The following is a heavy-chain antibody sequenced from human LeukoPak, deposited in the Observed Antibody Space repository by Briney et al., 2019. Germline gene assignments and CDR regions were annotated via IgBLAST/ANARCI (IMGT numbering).Heavy chain of an antibody. V-gene: IGHV4-61*02. D-gene: IGHD6-19*01. Sequence: SETLSLTCTVSGGSISSGSYYWSWIRQPAGKGLEWIGRIYTSGSTNYNPSLKSRVTISVDTPKNQFSLKLSSVTAADTAVYYCARTHSSGWSGSYWYFDLWGRGTLVTVSS. CDR2: IYTSGST. J-gene: IGHJ2*01. CDR1: GGSISSGSYY. CDR3: ARTHSSGWSGSYWYFDL.